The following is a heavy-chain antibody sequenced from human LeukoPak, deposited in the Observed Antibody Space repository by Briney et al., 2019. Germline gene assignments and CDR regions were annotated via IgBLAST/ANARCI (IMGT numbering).Heavy chain of an antibody. CDR3: ARHLTFGFGSGDAFDI. D-gene: IGHD6-19*01. V-gene: IGHV4-30-2*01. Sequence: PSETLSLTCTVSGGSISSGGYYWSWIRQPPGKGLEWIGYIYHSGSTYYNPSLKSRVTISVDRSKNQFSLKLSSVTAADTAVYYCARHLTFGFGSGDAFDIWGQGIVVTVSS. J-gene: IGHJ3*02. CDR2: IYHSGST. CDR1: GGSISSGGYY.